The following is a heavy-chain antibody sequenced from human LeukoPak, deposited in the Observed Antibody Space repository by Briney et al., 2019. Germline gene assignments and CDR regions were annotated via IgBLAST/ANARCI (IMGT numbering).Heavy chain of an antibody. V-gene: IGHV3-15*01. J-gene: IGHJ4*02. D-gene: IGHD2-15*01. CDR1: GVTFGSYG. CDR3: TTDRAGAAATMSY. Sequence: GRSLRLSWAASGVTFGSYGMHWVRQAPGKVLEWVGRIKSKTDGGTTDYAAPVKCRFTISRDDQRNTLYLQMNSLKTEDTAVYYCTTDRAGAAATMSYWGQGTLVTVSS. CDR2: IKSKTDGGTT.